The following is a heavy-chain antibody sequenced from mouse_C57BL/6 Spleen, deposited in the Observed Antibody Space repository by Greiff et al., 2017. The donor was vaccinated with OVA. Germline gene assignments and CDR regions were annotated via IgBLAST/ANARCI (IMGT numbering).Heavy chain of an antibody. J-gene: IGHJ2*01. D-gene: IGHD2-2*01. CDR1: GYTFTSYW. CDR2: IDPSDSYT. Sequence: QVQLQQPGAELVMPGASVKLSCKASGYTFTSYWMHWVQQRPGQGLEWIGEIDPSDSYTNYNQKFKGKSTLTVDKSSSTAYMQLSSLTSEDSAVYYCARDSIMVTTGRDYFDYWGQGTTLTVSS. CDR3: ARDSIMVTTGRDYFDY. V-gene: IGHV1-69*01.